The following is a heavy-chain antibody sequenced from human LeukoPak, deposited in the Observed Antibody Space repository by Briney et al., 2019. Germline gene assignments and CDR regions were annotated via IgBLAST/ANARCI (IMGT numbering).Heavy chain of an antibody. V-gene: IGHV4-39*07. CDR3: ARVTPYYYYGMDV. CDR1: GGSISSYY. CDR2: IYYSGST. D-gene: IGHD4-23*01. J-gene: IGHJ6*02. Sequence: SETLSLTCTVSGGSISSYYWGWIRQPPGKGLEWIGSIYYSGSTYYNPSLKSRVTISVDTSKNRFSLKLSSVTAADTAVYYCARVTPYYYYGMDVWGQGTTVTVSS.